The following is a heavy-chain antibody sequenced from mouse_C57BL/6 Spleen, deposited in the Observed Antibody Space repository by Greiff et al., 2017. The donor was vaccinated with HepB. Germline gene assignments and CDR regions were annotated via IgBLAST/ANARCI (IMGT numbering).Heavy chain of an antibody. CDR3: ARSGDYDVPLYAMDY. CDR1: GYTFTDYY. V-gene: IGHV1-19*01. Sequence: EVQLQQSGPVLVKPGASVKMSCKASGYTFTDYYMNWVKQSHGKSLEWIGVINPYNGGTSYNQKFKGKATLTVDKSSSTAYMELNSLTSEDSAVYYCARSGDYDVPLYAMDYWGQGTSVTVSS. CDR2: INPYNGGT. J-gene: IGHJ4*01. D-gene: IGHD2-4*01.